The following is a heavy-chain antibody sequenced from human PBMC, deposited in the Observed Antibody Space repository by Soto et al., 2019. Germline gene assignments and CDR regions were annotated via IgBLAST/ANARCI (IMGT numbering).Heavy chain of an antibody. Sequence: PSETLSLTCAVSCDSVRSSNWWTWVRQSPGKGLEWIGEIYHLGGTNYNPSLKSRVTISVDMAKNQVSLKLSSVTAADTAVYYCATMKKPRGYYYGLNVWGQGTTVTVSS. J-gene: IGHJ6*02. V-gene: IGHV4-4*02. CDR3: ATMKKPRGYYYGLNV. CDR2: IYHLGGT. CDR1: CDSVRSSNW.